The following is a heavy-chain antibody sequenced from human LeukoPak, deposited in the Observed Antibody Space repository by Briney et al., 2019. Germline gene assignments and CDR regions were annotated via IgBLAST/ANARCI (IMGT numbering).Heavy chain of an antibody. CDR3: ARREGYDILTGYYADY. CDR1: GGSFSGYY. CDR2: INHSGST. V-gene: IGHV4-34*01. D-gene: IGHD3-9*01. Sequence: SETLSLTCAVYGGSFSGYYWSWIRQPPGKGLEWIGEINHSGSTNYNPSLKSRVTISVDTSKNQFSLKLSSVTAADTAVYYCARREGYDILTGYYADYWGQGTLVTVSS. J-gene: IGHJ4*02.